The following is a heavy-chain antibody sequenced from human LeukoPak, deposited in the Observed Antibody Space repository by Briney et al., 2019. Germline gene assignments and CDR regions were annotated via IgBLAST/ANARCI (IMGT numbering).Heavy chain of an antibody. Sequence: GGSLRLSCAASGFTFSSYGMHWVRQAPGKGLEWVAVISYDGSNKYYADSVKGRFTISRDNSKNTLYLQMNSLRAEDTAVYYCATGSGSYTDAFDIWGQGTMVTVSS. CDR2: ISYDGSNK. CDR1: GFTFSSYG. D-gene: IGHD1-26*01. V-gene: IGHV3-30*03. CDR3: ATGSGSYTDAFDI. J-gene: IGHJ3*02.